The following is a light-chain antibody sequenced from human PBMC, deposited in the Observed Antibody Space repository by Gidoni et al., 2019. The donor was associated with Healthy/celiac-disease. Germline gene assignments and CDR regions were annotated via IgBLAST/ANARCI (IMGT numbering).Light chain of an antibody. CDR2: EVS. CDR3: SSYAVSNNLNGV. V-gene: IGLV2-8*01. J-gene: IGLJ3*02. Sequence: QSALTQPPSASGSPGPSVTISCPETSSDVGGDNYVSWYQQHPGKAPKLMIYEVSKRPSGVPDRFSGSKSGTTASLTVSGLQAEDEADYYCSSYAVSNNLNGVFGGGTKLTVL. CDR1: SSDVGGDNY.